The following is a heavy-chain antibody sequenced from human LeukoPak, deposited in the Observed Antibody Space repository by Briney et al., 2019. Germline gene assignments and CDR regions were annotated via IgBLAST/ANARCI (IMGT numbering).Heavy chain of an antibody. V-gene: IGHV4-4*07. J-gene: IGHJ4*02. Sequence: SETLSLTCTVSGGSISNYYWSRIRQPAGKGLEWIGRIYSDGTTNYSPSLKSRVTMSLEMSKNQFSLRLSSVTAADTAVYYCARGPGIIHYWGQGTLVTVSS. CDR3: ARGPGIIHY. CDR1: GGSISNYY. CDR2: IYSDGTT. D-gene: IGHD6-13*01.